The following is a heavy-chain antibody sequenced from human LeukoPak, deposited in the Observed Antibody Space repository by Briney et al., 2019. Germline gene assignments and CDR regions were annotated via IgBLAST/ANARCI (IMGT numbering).Heavy chain of an antibody. CDR3: AKDNTSARYYDSSGYYYEGAFDI. D-gene: IGHD3-22*01. J-gene: IGHJ3*02. CDR2: IGGSGGTT. CDR1: GFTFSSYA. Sequence: GGSLRLSCAASGFTFSSYAMSSVRQAPGKGLEWVSAIGGSGGTTYYADSVKGRFTISRDNSKNTLYLQMNSLRAEDTAVYYCAKDNTSARYYDSSGYYYEGAFDIWGQGTMVTVSS. V-gene: IGHV3-23*01.